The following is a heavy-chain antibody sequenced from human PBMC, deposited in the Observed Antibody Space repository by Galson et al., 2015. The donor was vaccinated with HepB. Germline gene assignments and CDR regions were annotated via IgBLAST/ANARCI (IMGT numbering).Heavy chain of an antibody. D-gene: IGHD3-22*01. CDR1: GFTFSSYS. V-gene: IGHV3-48*04. J-gene: IGHJ4*02. CDR2: ISSSSSTI. CDR3: ARDTYYYDSSGYYWADNHFDY. Sequence: SLRLSCAASGFTFSSYSMNWVRQAPGKGLEWVSYISSSSSTIYYADSVKGRFTISRDNAKNSLYLQMNSLRAEDTAVYYCARDTYYYDSSGYYWADNHFDYWGQGTLVTVSS.